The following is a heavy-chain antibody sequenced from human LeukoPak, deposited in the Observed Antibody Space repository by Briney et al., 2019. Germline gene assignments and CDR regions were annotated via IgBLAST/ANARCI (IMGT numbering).Heavy chain of an antibody. D-gene: IGHD3-3*01. J-gene: IGHJ6*02. CDR1: GGTFSSYA. V-gene: IGHV1-69*13. CDR3: ARDGDPLESLYYYGMDV. CDR2: IIPIFGTA. Sequence: ASVKVSCKASGGTFSSYAISWVRQAPGQGLEWMGGIIPIFGTANYAQKFQGRVTITADESTSTAYMELSSLRSEDTAVYYCARDGDPLESLYYYGMDVWGQGTPVTVSS.